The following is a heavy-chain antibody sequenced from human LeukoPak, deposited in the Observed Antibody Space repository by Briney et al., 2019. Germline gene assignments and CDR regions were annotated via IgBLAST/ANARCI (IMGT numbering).Heavy chain of an antibody. CDR1: GGSISSYY. CDR3: ERDRGMWVTGTTNWFDP. CDR2: IYTSGST. V-gene: IGHV4-4*07. Sequence: SETLSLTCTVSGGSISSYYWSWIRQPAGKGLEWIGRIYTSGSTNYNPSLKSRVTMSVDTSKNQFSLKLSSVTAADTAVYYCERDRGMWVTGTTNWFDPWGQGTLVTVSS. J-gene: IGHJ5*02. D-gene: IGHD1-7*01.